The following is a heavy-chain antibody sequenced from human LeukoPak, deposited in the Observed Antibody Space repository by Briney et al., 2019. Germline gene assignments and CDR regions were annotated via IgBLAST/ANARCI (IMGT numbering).Heavy chain of an antibody. V-gene: IGHV3-74*01. D-gene: IGHD3-10*01. J-gene: IGHJ4*02. Sequence: GGSLRLSCAASGFTFSSYWMHWVRQAPGKGLVWVSRINSDGSSTSYADSVKGRFTISRDNAQNTLYLQMNSLRAEDTAVYYCAQGHLWFGELLEGYWGQGTLVTVSS. CDR2: INSDGSST. CDR1: GFTFSSYW. CDR3: AQGHLWFGELLEGY.